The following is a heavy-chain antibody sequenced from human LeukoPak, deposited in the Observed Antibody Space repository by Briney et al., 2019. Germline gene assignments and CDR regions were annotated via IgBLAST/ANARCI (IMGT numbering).Heavy chain of an antibody. Sequence: SETLSLTCTVSGGSISNYYWSWIRQPPGKGLEWIGYIYYSGSTNYNPSLKSRVTISVDTSKNQFSLKLSSVTAADTAVYYCARSLGYCSSTSCYWSWFDPWGQGTLVTVSS. CDR1: GGSISNYY. V-gene: IGHV4-59*01. CDR3: ARSLGYCSSTSCYWSWFDP. CDR2: IYYSGST. J-gene: IGHJ5*02. D-gene: IGHD2-2*01.